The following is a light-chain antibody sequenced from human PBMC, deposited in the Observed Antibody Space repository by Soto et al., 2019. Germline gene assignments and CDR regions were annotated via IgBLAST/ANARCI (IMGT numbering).Light chain of an antibody. CDR2: GAS. J-gene: IGKJ5*01. Sequence: EMVMTQSPATLSVSPGERATLSCMASQSVSSNLAWYQQKPGQAPRLLIYGASTRATGIPARFSGSGSGTDFTLTISSLEPEDFAVYYCQQRSNWPPITFGQGTRLEIK. V-gene: IGKV3-11*01. CDR1: QSVSSN. CDR3: QQRSNWPPIT.